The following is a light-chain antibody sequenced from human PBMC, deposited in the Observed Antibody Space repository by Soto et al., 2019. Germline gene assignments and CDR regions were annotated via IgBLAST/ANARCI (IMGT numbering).Light chain of an antibody. CDR3: SSYTSSSDFYV. J-gene: IGLJ1*01. V-gene: IGLV2-14*01. CDR2: EVS. Sequence: QSALTQPASVSGSPGQSITISCTGASSDAGGYDFVSWYQQHPGKAPKLMIYEVSNRPSGVSSRFSGSKSGNTASLTISGLQADDEADYYCSSYTSSSDFYVFGTGTKVTVL. CDR1: SSDAGGYDF.